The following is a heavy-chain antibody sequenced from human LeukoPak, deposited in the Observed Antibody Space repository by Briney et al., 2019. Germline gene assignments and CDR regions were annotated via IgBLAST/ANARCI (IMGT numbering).Heavy chain of an antibody. CDR1: GYTLTEIA. CDR3: ARGPGNDYGDYGGPLSMTFDI. Sequence: GASVKVSCKVSGYTLTEIAVHWVRQAPGEGLEWMGTFDPEEPQTLYAQRFQDRVTMTEDISTDTVYMELNSLTSDDTAVYYCARGPGNDYGDYGGPLSMTFDIWGRGTMVTVSS. V-gene: IGHV1-24*01. D-gene: IGHD4-17*01. J-gene: IGHJ3*02. CDR2: FDPEEPQT.